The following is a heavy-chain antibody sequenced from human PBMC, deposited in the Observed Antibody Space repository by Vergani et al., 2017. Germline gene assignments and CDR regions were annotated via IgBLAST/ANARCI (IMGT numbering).Heavy chain of an antibody. CDR3: ARGDYGILTGYRY. J-gene: IGHJ4*02. D-gene: IGHD3-9*01. CDR1: GYTFSNYY. V-gene: IGHV1-46*03. Sequence: QVQVVQSGAEVKKSGASVKVSCKTSGYTFSNYYLPWLRRPPVQGLGWMGIINPSGGHTNYAQKFRGRVTMTRDTSTSTVYMELSSLRSEDTAIYYCARGDYGILTGYRYWVQGTLVTVSA. CDR2: INPSGGHT.